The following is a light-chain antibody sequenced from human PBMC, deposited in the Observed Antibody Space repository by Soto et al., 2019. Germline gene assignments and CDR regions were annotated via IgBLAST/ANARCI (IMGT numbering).Light chain of an antibody. CDR1: QGISNY. CDR2: SAS. V-gene: IGKV1-27*01. CDR3: QKYNSAHLS. Sequence: DIQMTQSPSSLSASVGDRVTITCRARQGISNYLAWYQQKPGKVPKLLIYSASTLQPGVPSRFSGSRSGTDFTLTISSLQPEDVATYYCQKYNSAHLSFGPGTKGDIK. J-gene: IGKJ3*01.